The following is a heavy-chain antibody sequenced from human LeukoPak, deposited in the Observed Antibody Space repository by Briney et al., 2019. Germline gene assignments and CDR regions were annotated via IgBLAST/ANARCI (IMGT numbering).Heavy chain of an antibody. D-gene: IGHD4-17*01. CDR3: ARVVFGNTVTTPGGAFGY. CDR1: GGTFSSYA. CDR2: IIPIFGTA. V-gene: IGHV1-69*05. Sequence: GASVKVSCKASGGTFSSYAISWVRQAPGQGLEWMGGIIPIFGTANYAQKFQGRVTITTDESTSTAYMELSSLRAEDTAVYYCARVVFGNTVTTPGGAFGYWGQGTLVTVSS. J-gene: IGHJ4*02.